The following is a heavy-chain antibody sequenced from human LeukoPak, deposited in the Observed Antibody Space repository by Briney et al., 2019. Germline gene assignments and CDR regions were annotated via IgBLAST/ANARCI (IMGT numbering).Heavy chain of an antibody. CDR2: IRYDGSNK. V-gene: IGHV3-30*02. CDR1: GFTFSNYG. CDR3: ARGGFSSSGWYKNWFDP. D-gene: IGHD6-19*01. J-gene: IGHJ5*02. Sequence: PGGSLRLSCAASGFTFSNYGMHWVRQAPGKGLEWVAFIRYDGSNKYYADSVKGRFTISRDNSKNTLYLQMNSLRSEDTAGYYCARGGFSSSGWYKNWFDPWGQGTLVTVSS.